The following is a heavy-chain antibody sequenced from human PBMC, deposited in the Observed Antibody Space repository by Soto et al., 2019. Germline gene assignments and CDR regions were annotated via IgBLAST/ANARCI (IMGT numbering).Heavy chain of an antibody. J-gene: IGHJ5*02. CDR1: GGSISSAGYF. Sequence: QLQLQESGSGLVKPSQTLSLTCAVSGGSISSAGYFWTWIRQPPGKGLEWIGYISHSGSTYYNPSLMSRVTISIDTSKNQFSLKLSSVTAADTAVYYCATYRGDYVGNWFDPWGQGTLVTVSS. CDR3: ATYRGDYVGNWFDP. D-gene: IGHD4-17*01. V-gene: IGHV4-30-2*01. CDR2: ISHSGST.